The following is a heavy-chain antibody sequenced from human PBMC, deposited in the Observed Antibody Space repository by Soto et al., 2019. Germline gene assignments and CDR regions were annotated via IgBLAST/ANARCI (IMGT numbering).Heavy chain of an antibody. CDR2: ISSSGSTI. CDR1: GFTFSDYY. Sequence: PGGSLRLSCAASGFTFSDYYMSWIRQAPGKGLEWVSYISSSGSTIYYADSVKGRFTISRDNAKNSLYLQMNSLRAEDTAVYYCARGAKGFLEWSTPYYYFYGMDVWGQGTTVPVSS. J-gene: IGHJ6*02. CDR3: ARGAKGFLEWSTPYYYFYGMDV. V-gene: IGHV3-11*01. D-gene: IGHD3-3*01.